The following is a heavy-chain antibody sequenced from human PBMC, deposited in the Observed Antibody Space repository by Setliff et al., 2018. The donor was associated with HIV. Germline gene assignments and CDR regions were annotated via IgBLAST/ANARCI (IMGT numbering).Heavy chain of an antibody. CDR1: SYSIANGNY. CDR2: IYSTGHT. V-gene: IGHV4-38-2*02. J-gene: IGHJ4*02. Sequence: SETLSLTCLVFSYSIANGNYWAWIRQSPGKGLEWIGSIYSTGHTYYNPSHKSRLTMSVDTAKNQFSLKLISVTAADTAVYYCARDRALRFSKSPSFNYFDVWGQGALVTVSS. CDR3: ARDRALRFSKSPSFNYFDV. D-gene: IGHD3-10*01.